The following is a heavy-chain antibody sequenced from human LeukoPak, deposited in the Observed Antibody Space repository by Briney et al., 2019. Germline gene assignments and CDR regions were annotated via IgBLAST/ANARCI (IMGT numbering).Heavy chain of an antibody. Sequence: GGSLRLSCAASGFTFSSYSMNWVRQAPGKGLEWVSSISSSSSYIYYADSVKGRFTISRDNSKNTLYLQMNSLRAEDTAVYYCAKDLSLISYGCFHYWGQGTLVTVSS. J-gene: IGHJ4*02. CDR1: GFTFSSYS. V-gene: IGHV3-21*04. CDR3: AKDLSLISYGCFHY. CDR2: ISSSSSYI. D-gene: IGHD5-18*01.